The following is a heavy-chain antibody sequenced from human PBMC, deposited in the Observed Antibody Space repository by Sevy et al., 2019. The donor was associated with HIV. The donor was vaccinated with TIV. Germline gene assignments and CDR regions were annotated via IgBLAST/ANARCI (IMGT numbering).Heavy chain of an antibody. D-gene: IGHD6-13*01. V-gene: IGHV3-7*01. CDR2: INQDGSTN. Sequence: GGSLRLSCAGSGFSFHAYWMHWVRQAPGKGLEWLANINQDGSTNYYADSVKGRFTISRDNAKNLVYLQMNSLRPEDTGLYYCARAIAAAAGFWGQGTLVTVS. CDR3: ARAIAAAAGF. CDR1: GFSFHAYW. J-gene: IGHJ4*02.